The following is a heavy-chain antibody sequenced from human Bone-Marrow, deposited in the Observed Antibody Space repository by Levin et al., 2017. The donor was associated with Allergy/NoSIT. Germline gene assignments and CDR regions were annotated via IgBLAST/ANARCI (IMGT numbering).Heavy chain of an antibody. J-gene: IGHJ4*02. V-gene: IGHV3-21*01. Sequence: GESLKISCAASGFTFDTHSMNWVRQAPGKGLEWVSAIVASGAATYYADSVKGRFTISRDNGMNSLYLQMSSLRVEDTAVYYCASLQYGDYGDDYWGQGTLVTVSS. D-gene: IGHD4-17*01. CDR1: GFTFDTHS. CDR2: IVASGAAT. CDR3: ASLQYGDYGDDY.